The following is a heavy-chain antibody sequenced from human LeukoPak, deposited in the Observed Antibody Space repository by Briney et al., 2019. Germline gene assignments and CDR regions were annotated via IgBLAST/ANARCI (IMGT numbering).Heavy chain of an antibody. CDR3: AKGLGVASLIVDALDM. V-gene: IGHV3-9*03. CDR1: GFTFRDYA. Sequence: GGSLRLSCAASGFTFRDYAMHWVRQVPGKGLEWVSGITWNSGSVLYADSVRGRLTISRDNAKNSLYLQMNSLRPEDMAFYYCAKGLGVASLIVDALDMWGQGAMVTV. CDR2: ITWNSGSV. D-gene: IGHD3/OR15-3a*01. J-gene: IGHJ3*02.